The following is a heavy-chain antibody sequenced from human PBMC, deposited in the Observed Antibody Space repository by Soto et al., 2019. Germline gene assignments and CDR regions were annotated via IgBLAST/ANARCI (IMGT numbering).Heavy chain of an antibody. D-gene: IGHD5-12*01. CDR1: GGSISSYY. CDR2: IYYSGST. J-gene: IGHJ5*02. V-gene: IGHV4-59*01. CDR3: AREVDSGYDSPYNWFDP. Sequence: SETLSLTCTVSGGSISSYYWSWIRQPPGKGLEWIGYIYYSGSTNYNPSLKSRVTISVDTSKNQFSLKLSSVTAADTAAYYCAREVDSGYDSPYNWFDPWGQGTLVTVSS.